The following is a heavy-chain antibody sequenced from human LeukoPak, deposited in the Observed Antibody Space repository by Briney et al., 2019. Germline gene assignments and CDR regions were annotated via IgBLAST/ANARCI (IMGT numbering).Heavy chain of an antibody. CDR1: GGSISSYY. J-gene: IGHJ5*02. V-gene: IGHV4-59*08. D-gene: IGHD6-13*01. CDR2: IYYSGST. Sequence: SETLSLTCTVSGGSISSYYWSWIRQPPGKGLEWIGYIYYSGSTNYNPSLKSRVTISVDTSKNQFSLKVSSVTAADTAVYYCARGGSSWYNWFDPWGQGTLVTVSS. CDR3: ARGGSSWYNWFDP.